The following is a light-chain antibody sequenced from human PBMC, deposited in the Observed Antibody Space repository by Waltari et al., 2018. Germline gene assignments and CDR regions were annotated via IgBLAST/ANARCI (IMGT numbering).Light chain of an antibody. J-gene: IGKJ1*01. CDR1: QNVINNY. V-gene: IGKV3-20*01. CDR2: STS. Sequence: DMVLMQYPGTLSLSPGERATLTCRTSQNVINNYLAWFQQKPGQVPSPLIYSTSHRATGIPDRFSGSGSGTDFTLTISRLEPEDFAVYYCQQHGSFPRTFGQGTKVEI. CDR3: QQHGSFPRT.